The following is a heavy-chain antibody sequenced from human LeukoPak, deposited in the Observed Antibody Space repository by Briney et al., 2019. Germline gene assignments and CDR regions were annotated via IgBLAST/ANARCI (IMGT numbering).Heavy chain of an antibody. Sequence: SVKVSCKASGGTFSSYGLSWVRQAPGQGLEWMGRIIPILGIANYAQKFQGRVTITADTSTSTAYMELSSLKSEDTAVYYCASGRYYYDTSGYYRGTTDYWGQGTLVIVSS. D-gene: IGHD3-22*01. CDR3: ASGRYYYDTSGYYRGTTDY. V-gene: IGHV1-69*04. CDR2: IIPILGIA. CDR1: GGTFSSYG. J-gene: IGHJ4*02.